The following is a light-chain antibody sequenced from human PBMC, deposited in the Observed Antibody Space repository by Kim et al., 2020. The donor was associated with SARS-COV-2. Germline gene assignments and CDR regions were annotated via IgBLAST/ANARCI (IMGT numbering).Light chain of an antibody. J-gene: IGKJ4*01. V-gene: IGKV1-9*01. CDR2: SAL. CDR3: KHRKSIPLT. CDR1: KGINSN. Sequence: AAVWNSVTCSARADKGINSNLAWYMQRQGKAPSLLIYSALTLHSGVPSRFSGSGSGTDFPLTITSLQPEDFATYPYKHRKSIPLTFGGGAKVDIK.